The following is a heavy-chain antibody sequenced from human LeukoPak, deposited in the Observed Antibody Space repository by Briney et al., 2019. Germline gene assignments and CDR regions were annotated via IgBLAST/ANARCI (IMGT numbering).Heavy chain of an antibody. V-gene: IGHV3-23*01. J-gene: IGHJ1*01. D-gene: IGHD6-19*01. Sequence: GGSLRLSCAASGFTFSGFAMSWIRQAPGKGLEWVSSISRSGESTFYADSVRGRFTISRDNSKNTLYLQMNSLRAEDTAVYYCAKAAIAVAGLPQHWGQGTLVTVSS. CDR3: AKAAIAVAGLPQH. CDR2: ISRSGEST. CDR1: GFTFSGFA.